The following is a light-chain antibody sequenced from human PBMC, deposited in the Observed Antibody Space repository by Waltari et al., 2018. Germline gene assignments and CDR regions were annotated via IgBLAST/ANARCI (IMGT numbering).Light chain of an antibody. CDR2: GIS. CDR1: QSVTDNQ. Sequence: GTLSLSPGERATLSCWTSQSVTDNQLAWYQQRPGQAPRLLIFGISTRVAGIPDRFVGSGSGTHFTLTISRLEPEDVAVYYCQQYEQSLWTFGQGTRV. J-gene: IGKJ1*01. CDR3: QQYEQSLWT. V-gene: IGKV3-20*01.